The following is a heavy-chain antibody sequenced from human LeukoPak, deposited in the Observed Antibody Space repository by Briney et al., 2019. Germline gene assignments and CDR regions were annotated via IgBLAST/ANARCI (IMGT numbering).Heavy chain of an antibody. CDR2: IIPIFGTA. J-gene: IGHJ4*02. D-gene: IGHD3-22*01. Sequence: SVKVSCKASGGTFSSYAISWVRQAPGQGLEWMGGIIPIFGTANYAQKFQGRVTITADESTSTAYMELSSLRSEDTAVYYCARDRGYYDSSGYHYFDYWGQGTLVTVSS. CDR1: GGTFSSYA. V-gene: IGHV1-69*13. CDR3: ARDRGYYDSSGYHYFDY.